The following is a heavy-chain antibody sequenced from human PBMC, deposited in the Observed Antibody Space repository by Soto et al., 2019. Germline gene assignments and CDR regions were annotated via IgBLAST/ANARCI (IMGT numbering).Heavy chain of an antibody. Sequence: EVQLVASGGVLVKPGESLRLSCAGSGLSFSDVKMTWVRQLPGKGLEWVGRIQTKTGGGTADYPAAVRGRVTISRDDSKNTLYLQLNSPKTDDTAVYYCATDYGWAFQIWGQGTTVTVSS. CDR3: ATDYGWAFQI. V-gene: IGHV3-15*01. CDR2: IQTKTGGGTA. J-gene: IGHJ3*02. CDR1: GLSFSDVK. D-gene: IGHD4-17*01.